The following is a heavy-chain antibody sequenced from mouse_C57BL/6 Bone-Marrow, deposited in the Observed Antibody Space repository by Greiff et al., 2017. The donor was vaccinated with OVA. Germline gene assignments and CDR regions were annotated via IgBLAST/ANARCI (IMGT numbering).Heavy chain of an antibody. V-gene: IGHV1-55*01. D-gene: IGHD2-2*01. Sequence: QVQLQQPGAELVKPGASVKMSCKTSGASYWITWVKQRPGQGLEWIGDIYPGSGSTNYNENFKSKATLTVDTSSSTAYMQLSSLTSEDSAVYYCARKGLLWLRRGFDYWGQGTTLTVSS. CDR2: IYPGSGST. CDR1: GASYW. CDR3: ARKGLLWLRRGFDY. J-gene: IGHJ2*01.